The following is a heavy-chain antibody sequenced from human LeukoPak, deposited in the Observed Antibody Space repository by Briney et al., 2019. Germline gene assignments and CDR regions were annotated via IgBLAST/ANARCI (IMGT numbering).Heavy chain of an antibody. D-gene: IGHD6-19*01. CDR1: GYTFTSYD. J-gene: IGHJ4*02. Sequence: ASVKVSCKASGYTFTSYDINWVRQATGQGLEWMGWMNPNSGNTGYAQKFQGRVTMTRDTSTSTVYMELSSLRSEDTAVYYCARDFEWLVYLDYWGQGTLVTVSS. CDR3: ARDFEWLVYLDY. CDR2: MNPNSGNT. V-gene: IGHV1-8*01.